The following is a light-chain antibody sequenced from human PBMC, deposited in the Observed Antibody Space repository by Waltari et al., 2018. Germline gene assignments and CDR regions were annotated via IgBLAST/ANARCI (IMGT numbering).Light chain of an antibody. CDR1: GPNIGAGYD. CDR3: QSYDTSLSVV. Sequence: QSVLTQPPSVSGAQGQRVTISCTGSGPNIGAGYDVHWYQQLPRAAPNLLIYGSSTRPLGVPDRFFGSTSGTSASLAITGLQAEDEADYYCQSYDTSLSVVFGGGTKLTVL. CDR2: GSS. J-gene: IGLJ3*02. V-gene: IGLV1-40*01.